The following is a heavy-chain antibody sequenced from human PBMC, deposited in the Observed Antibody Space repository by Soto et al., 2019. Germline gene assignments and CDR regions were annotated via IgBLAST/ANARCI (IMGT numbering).Heavy chain of an antibody. J-gene: IGHJ4*02. V-gene: IGHV1-3*05. D-gene: IGHD6-19*01. CDR1: GYTFTGYA. CDR2: INAGNGNT. Sequence: QVQLVQSGAEEKKPGASVKVSCKASGYTFTGYAMHWVRQAPGQRLEWMGWINAGNGNTKYSQKFQGRVTITRDTSASTAYMERSSLRSEDTAVYYCARAMAVPADFDYWGQGTLVTVSS. CDR3: ARAMAVPADFDY.